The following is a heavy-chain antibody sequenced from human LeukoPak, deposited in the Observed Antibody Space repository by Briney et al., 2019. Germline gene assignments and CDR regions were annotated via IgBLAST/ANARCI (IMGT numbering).Heavy chain of an antibody. J-gene: IGHJ6*04. V-gene: IGHV3-43D*04. Sequence: GGSLRLSCAAPGFTFDDYAMHWVRQAPGKGLEWVSLISWDGGSTYYADSVKGRFTISRDNSRHTLYLQMNSLGAEDTALYYCAKVKEYSGFGPILSGYYYGMDVWGKGTTVTVSS. D-gene: IGHD5-12*01. CDR2: ISWDGGST. CDR1: GFTFDDYA. CDR3: AKVKEYSGFGPILSGYYYGMDV.